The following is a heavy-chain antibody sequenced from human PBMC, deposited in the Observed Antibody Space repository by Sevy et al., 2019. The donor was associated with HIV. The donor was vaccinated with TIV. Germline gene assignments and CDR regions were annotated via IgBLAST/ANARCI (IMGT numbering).Heavy chain of an antibody. Sequence: GGCLRLSCAASGFTFSSYAMSWVRQAPGKGLEWVSAISGSGGSTYYADAVKGRFTISRDNSKNTLYLQMNSLRAEDTAVYYCAKDISYGSGSYYKPPQFDYWGQGTLVTVSS. CDR3: AKDISYGSGSYYKPPQFDY. CDR1: GFTFSSYA. J-gene: IGHJ4*02. CDR2: ISGSGGST. V-gene: IGHV3-23*01. D-gene: IGHD3-10*01.